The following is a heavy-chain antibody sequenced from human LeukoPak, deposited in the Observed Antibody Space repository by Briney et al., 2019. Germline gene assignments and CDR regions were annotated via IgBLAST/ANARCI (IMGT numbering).Heavy chain of an antibody. CDR2: INRDGSQE. Sequence: GGSLRLSCAASGFSLSAFWMTWVRQAPGKGLEWVANINRDGSQENHVDSVEGRFTISRDNAKNTLYLQMNSLRAEDTAVYYCGRLGIITAAGSNDYWGQGTLVTVSS. D-gene: IGHD6-13*01. CDR3: GRLGIITAAGSNDY. J-gene: IGHJ4*02. CDR1: GFSLSAFW. V-gene: IGHV3-7*03.